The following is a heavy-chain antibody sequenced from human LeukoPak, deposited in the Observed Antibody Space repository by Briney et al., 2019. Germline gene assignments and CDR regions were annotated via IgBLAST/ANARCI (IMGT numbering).Heavy chain of an antibody. Sequence: GESLKISCKGGGYTFTNYWIVWVRQMPGKGLEWMGVIYPDDSETKYSPSFQGQVTISADKSISTAYLQWSSLKASDTAMYYCARALVGYSGYTDIDYWGQGTLVTVSS. V-gene: IGHV5-51*01. CDR3: ARALVGYSGYTDIDY. D-gene: IGHD5-12*01. CDR2: IYPDDSET. CDR1: GYTFTNYW. J-gene: IGHJ4*02.